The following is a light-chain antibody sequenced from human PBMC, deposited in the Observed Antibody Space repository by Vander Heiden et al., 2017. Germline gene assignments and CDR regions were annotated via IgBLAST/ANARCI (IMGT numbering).Light chain of an antibody. Sequence: IVMTQSPDSLAVYLGARATINCESSQSVLYSSNNKNHLAWYQQKPGQPPKLLIYWASTRESGVPDRFSGRGSGTDFTLTISSLQAEDVAVYYCQQEDSSPITFGQGTPLXIK. CDR3: QQEDSSPIT. J-gene: IGKJ5*01. CDR1: QSVLYSSNNKNH. CDR2: WAS. V-gene: IGKV4-1*01.